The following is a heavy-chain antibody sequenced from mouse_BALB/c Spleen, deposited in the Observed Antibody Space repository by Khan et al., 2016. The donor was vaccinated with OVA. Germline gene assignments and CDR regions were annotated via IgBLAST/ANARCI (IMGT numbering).Heavy chain of an antibody. V-gene: IGHV1-69*02. CDR3: ARDQYGNYF. D-gene: IGHD2-10*02. CDR1: GYTFTSYW. J-gene: IGHJ2*01. CDR2: IDPSDSET. Sequence: VQLQQSGAELVKPGAPVKLSCKASGYTFTSYWMNWVKQRPGRGLEWIGRIDPSDSETHYNQKFKDKATLTVDKSSNTAYIQLSSLTSEDSAVYYCARDQYGNYF.